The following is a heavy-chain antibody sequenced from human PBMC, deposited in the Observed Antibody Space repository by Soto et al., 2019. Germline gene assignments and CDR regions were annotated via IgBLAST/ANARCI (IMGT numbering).Heavy chain of an antibody. CDR3: AKDQPIYSIRIAVADRDDGYDI. D-gene: IGHD6-13*01. V-gene: IGHV3-11*01. J-gene: IGHJ3*02. CDR1: GFTFSDYY. Sequence: GGSLRLSCAASGFTFSDYYMSWIRQAPGKGLEWVSYISSSASTIYYADSVKGRFTISRDNAKNSLYLQMNSLRAEDTAVYYCAKDQPIYSIRIAVADRDDGYDIWGQGTLFTVPS. CDR2: ISSSASTI.